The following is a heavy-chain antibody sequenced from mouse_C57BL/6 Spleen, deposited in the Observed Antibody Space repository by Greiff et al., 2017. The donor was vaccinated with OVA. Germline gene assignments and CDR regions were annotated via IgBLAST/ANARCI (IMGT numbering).Heavy chain of an antibody. CDR1: GFTFSDYG. CDR3: AKPYSNYPYWYFDV. Sequence: EVQLVESGGGLVKPGGSLKLSCAASGFTFSDYGMHWVRQAPEKGLEWVAYISSGSSTIYYADTVKGRFTISRDNAKNTLFLQMTSLRSEDTAMYYCAKPYSNYPYWYFDVWGTGTTVTVSS. V-gene: IGHV5-17*01. CDR2: ISSGSSTI. D-gene: IGHD2-5*01. J-gene: IGHJ1*03.